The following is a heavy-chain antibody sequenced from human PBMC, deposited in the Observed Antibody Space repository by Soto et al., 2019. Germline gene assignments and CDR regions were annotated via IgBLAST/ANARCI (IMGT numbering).Heavy chain of an antibody. CDR1: GFTFSSYS. D-gene: IGHD2-15*01. CDR2: ISSSSYI. V-gene: IGHV3-21*01. Sequence: GGSLRLSCAASGFTFSSYSMNWVRQAPGKGLEWVSSISSSSYIYYADSVKGRFTISRDNAKNSLYLQMNSLGAEDTAVYYCARDHKYCSGGSCYVDYWGQGTLVTVSS. J-gene: IGHJ4*02. CDR3: ARDHKYCSGGSCYVDY.